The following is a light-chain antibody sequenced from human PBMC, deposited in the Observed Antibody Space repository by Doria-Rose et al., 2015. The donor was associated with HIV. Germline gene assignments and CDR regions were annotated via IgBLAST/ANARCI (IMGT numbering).Light chain of an antibody. CDR2: DAS. CDR3: QQYGTSRGS. Sequence: TQSPGTLSLSPGERATLSCRASQRVKSSYLAWYQHKPGQAPRLLIYDASTRATGIPDRFSGSGSGTDFTLTISRLEPEDVAVYYCQQYGTSRGSFVQWTRLEIK. V-gene: IGKV3-20*01. J-gene: IGKJ5*01. CDR1: QRVKSSY.